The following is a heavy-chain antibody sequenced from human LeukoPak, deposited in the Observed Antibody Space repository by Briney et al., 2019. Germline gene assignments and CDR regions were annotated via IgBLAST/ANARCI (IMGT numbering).Heavy chain of an antibody. V-gene: IGHV1-69*01. CDR2: IIPIFGTA. D-gene: IGHD1-1*01. Sequence: SVKVSCKASGGTFSSYAISWVRQAPGQGLEWMGGIIPIFGTANYAQKFQGRVTITADESTSTAYMELSSLRTEDTAVYYCATRQLGGYYFDYWGQGTLVTVSS. J-gene: IGHJ4*02. CDR1: GGTFSSYA. CDR3: ATRQLGGYYFDY.